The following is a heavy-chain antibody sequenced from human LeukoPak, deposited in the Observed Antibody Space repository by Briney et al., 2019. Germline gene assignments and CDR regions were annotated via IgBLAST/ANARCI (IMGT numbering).Heavy chain of an antibody. J-gene: IGHJ5*02. CDR3: ARERIAAAAYNWFDP. CDR1: GFTFSSYE. CDR2: ISSSGSTI. D-gene: IGHD6-13*01. Sequence: GGSLRLSCAASGFTFSSYEMNWVRQAPGKGLEWVSYISSSGSTIYYADSVKSRFTISRDNAKNSLYLQMNSLRAEDTAVYYCARERIAAAAYNWFDPWGQGTLVTVSS. V-gene: IGHV3-48*03.